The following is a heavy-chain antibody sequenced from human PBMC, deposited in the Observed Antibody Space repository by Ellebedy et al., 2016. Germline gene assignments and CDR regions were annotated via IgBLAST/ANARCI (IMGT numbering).Heavy chain of an antibody. D-gene: IGHD6-13*01. J-gene: IGHJ4*02. CDR1: GFPFSSHW. CDR3: AKEYSRVVAAGLLDS. V-gene: IGHV3-74*01. CDR2: INGDGGDA. Sequence: GGSLRLSCAASGFPFSSHWMHWVRQAPGRGLVWVSRINGDGGDANYGDSVKGRFTISRDNAHRTLYLQMESLRAEDTAIYYCAKEYSRVVAAGLLDSWGQGTLVTVSS.